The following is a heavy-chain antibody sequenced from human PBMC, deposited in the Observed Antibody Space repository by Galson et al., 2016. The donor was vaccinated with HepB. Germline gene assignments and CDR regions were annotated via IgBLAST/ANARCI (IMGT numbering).Heavy chain of an antibody. CDR2: INPSGGST. Sequence: SVKVSCKASGYNLISYYMYWVRQAPGQGLEWMGIINPSGGSTTYAQKFQGRVTTTRDTSTSTVYMELSSLRSEDTAVYYCASVHRAVWGKGTTVTVSS. CDR3: ASVHRAV. J-gene: IGHJ6*04. CDR1: GYNLISYY. V-gene: IGHV1-46*01.